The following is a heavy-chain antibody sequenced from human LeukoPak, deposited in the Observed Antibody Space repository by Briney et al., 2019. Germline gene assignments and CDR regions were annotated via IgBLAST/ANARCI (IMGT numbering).Heavy chain of an antibody. D-gene: IGHD3-10*01. V-gene: IGHV3-48*01. CDR3: AREGGSGSYGKY. J-gene: IGHJ4*02. CDR2: ISSSSSST. CDR1: GFTFSSYS. Sequence: GGSLRLSCAAPGFTFSSYSMNWVRQAPGKGLEWISYISSSSSSTHYADSVKGRFTISRDNAKNSLYLQMNSLRAEDTAVYYCAREGGSGSYGKYWGQGTLVTVSS.